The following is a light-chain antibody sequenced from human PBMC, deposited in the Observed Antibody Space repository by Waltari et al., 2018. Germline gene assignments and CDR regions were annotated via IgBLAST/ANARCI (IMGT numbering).Light chain of an antibody. CDR2: RNN. CDR3: AAWDDSLSGVV. V-gene: IGLV1-47*01. Sequence: TISCSGSSSTIGSNYVYWYQQLPGTAPTLLIYRNNQRHSGVPDRFTGSKSGTSASLAISGRRSEDEADYYCAAWDDSLSGVVFGGGTKLTVL. J-gene: IGLJ2*01. CDR1: SSTIGSNY.